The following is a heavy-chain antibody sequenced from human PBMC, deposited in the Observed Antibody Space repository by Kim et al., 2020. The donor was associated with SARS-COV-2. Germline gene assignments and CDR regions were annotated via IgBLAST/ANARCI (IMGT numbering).Heavy chain of an antibody. CDR1: GGTFSSYA. V-gene: IGHV1-69*13. CDR2: IIPIFGTA. CDR3: ARVIGGGSFDAFDI. Sequence: SVKVSCKASGGTFSSYAISWVRQAPGQGLEWMGGIIPIFGTANYAQKFQGIVTITADESTSTAYMELSSLRSEDTAVYYCARVIGGGSFDAFDIWGQGTMVTVSS. D-gene: IGHD2-15*01. J-gene: IGHJ3*02.